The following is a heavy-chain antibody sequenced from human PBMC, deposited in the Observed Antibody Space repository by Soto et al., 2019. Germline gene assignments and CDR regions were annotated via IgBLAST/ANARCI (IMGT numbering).Heavy chain of an antibody. V-gene: IGHV3-23*01. CDR1: GFPFSSYA. CDR2: ISGPGSTT. Sequence: GGSLRLSCAASGFPFSSYAMSWVRQAPGKGLEWVSLISGPGSTTYYADSVKGRFTITRDNSKNTLNLQMNSLRAEDTAVYFCAKGFYAGKSNWFESWGQGTRVTSPQ. D-gene: IGHD4-17*01. J-gene: IGHJ5*01. CDR3: AKGFYAGKSNWFES.